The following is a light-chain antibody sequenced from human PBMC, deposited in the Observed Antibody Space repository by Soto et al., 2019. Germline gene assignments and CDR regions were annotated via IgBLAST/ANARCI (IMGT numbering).Light chain of an antibody. CDR2: DAS. V-gene: IGKV3-11*01. J-gene: IGKJ4*01. CDR3: QQRSDWPLT. Sequence: EIVLTQSPATLSLSPGERATLSCRASQSLSSYLAWYQQRRGQAPRLLIYDASRGATGIPARFSGSGSGTDFTLSISSLEPEDFAVYYCQQRSDWPLTFGGGTKVEIK. CDR1: QSLSSY.